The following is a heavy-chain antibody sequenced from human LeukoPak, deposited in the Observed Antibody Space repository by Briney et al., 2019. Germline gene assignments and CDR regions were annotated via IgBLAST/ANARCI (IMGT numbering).Heavy chain of an antibody. Sequence: GGSLRLSCAASGFTFSNYGMHWVRQAPGKGLEWVAFIRNDDGSNKYYADSVKGRFTISRDNSKNTVHLQMNSLRVEDTAVYYCAKDVAQYFQHWGQGTLVTVSA. CDR1: GFTFSNYG. J-gene: IGHJ1*01. D-gene: IGHD2-21*01. CDR3: AKDVAQYFQH. V-gene: IGHV3-30*02. CDR2: IRNDDGSNK.